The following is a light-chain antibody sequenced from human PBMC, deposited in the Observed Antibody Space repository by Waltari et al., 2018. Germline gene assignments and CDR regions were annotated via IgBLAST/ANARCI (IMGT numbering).Light chain of an antibody. CDR2: DDD. Sequence: SYILTQAPSVSVAPGQTARIPCGGHDIGYKSVHWYQRKPGQAPVLGVQDDDDRPARIPERFSGSNSANTATLTISRVEAGDEADYYCQLWDTGSDHMVFGGGTKLTVL. V-gene: IGLV3-21*02. CDR3: QLWDTGSDHMV. J-gene: IGLJ3*02. CDR1: DIGYKS.